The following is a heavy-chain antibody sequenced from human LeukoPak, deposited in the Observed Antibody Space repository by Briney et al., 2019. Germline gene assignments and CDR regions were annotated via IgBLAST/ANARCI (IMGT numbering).Heavy chain of an antibody. CDR3: ARDGSSWSNWLDP. V-gene: IGHV3-74*01. CDR1: GFTFSSYW. Sequence: GGSLRLSCAASGFTFSSYWMHWVRQAPGKGLVWVSRIKSDGSSTSYADSVKGRFTIFRDNVKNTLYLQMNSLRAEDTAVYYCARDGSSWSNWLDPWGQGTLVTVSS. CDR2: IKSDGSST. J-gene: IGHJ5*02. D-gene: IGHD6-13*01.